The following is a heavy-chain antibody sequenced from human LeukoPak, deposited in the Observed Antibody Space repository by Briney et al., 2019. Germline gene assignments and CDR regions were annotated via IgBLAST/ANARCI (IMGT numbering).Heavy chain of an antibody. V-gene: IGHV1-2*02. Sequence: GASVKVSCKASGYTFTGYYMHWVRQAPGQGLEWMGWINPNSGGTNYAQTYQGRVTMTRDTSISTAYMELSRVRSDDTAVYYCARGLSQLFGGYWGQGTLVTVSS. CDR3: ARGLSQLFGGY. CDR1: GYTFTGYY. J-gene: IGHJ4*02. CDR2: INPNSGGT. D-gene: IGHD3-10*01.